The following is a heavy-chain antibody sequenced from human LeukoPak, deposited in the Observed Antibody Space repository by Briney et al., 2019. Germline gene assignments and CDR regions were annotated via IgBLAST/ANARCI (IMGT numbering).Heavy chain of an antibody. CDR3: ARRVALDY. CDR2: ISSSYI. V-gene: IGHV3-21*01. Sequence: GGSLRLSCAASGFTFSSYSMNWVRQAPGKGLEWVSSISSSYIYYADSVKGRFTISRDNAKNSLYLQMNSLRAEDTAVYYCARRVALDYWGQGTLVTVFS. D-gene: IGHD5-12*01. J-gene: IGHJ4*02. CDR1: GFTFSSYS.